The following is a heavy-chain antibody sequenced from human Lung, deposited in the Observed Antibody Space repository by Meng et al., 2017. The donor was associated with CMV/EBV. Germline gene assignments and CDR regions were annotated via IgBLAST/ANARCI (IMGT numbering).Heavy chain of an antibody. CDR1: GYSFTTYW. V-gene: IGHV5-51*01. Sequence: GESXMISCQASGYSFTTYWIGWVRQLPGKGLEWMGIIYPGDSDTRYNPSFGGHVTISADKSLSTAYLQWSSLKASDTAIYYCARLRDKVSQLVLSDILGQGXLVTVSS. CDR3: ARLRDKVSQLVLSDI. D-gene: IGHD1-1*01. CDR2: IYPGDSDT. J-gene: IGHJ3*02.